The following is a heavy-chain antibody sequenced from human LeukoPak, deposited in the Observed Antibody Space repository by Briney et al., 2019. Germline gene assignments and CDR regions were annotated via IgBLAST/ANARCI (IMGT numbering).Heavy chain of an antibody. D-gene: IGHD3-10*01. J-gene: IGHJ4*02. Sequence: GGSLRLSCAASGFTFSSYSMNWVRQAPGKGLEWVSSISGSNSYIYYADSVKGRFTISRDNAKKSLYLQMDSLRAEDTAVYYCARERYNYGPGEVDYWGQGTLVTVSS. CDR1: GFTFSSYS. V-gene: IGHV3-21*01. CDR2: ISGSNSYI. CDR3: ARERYNYGPGEVDY.